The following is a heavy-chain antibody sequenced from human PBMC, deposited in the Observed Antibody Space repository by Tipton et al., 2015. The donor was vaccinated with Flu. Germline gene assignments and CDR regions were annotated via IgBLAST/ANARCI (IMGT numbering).Heavy chain of an antibody. Sequence: SLRLSCAASGFTFSTYTMNWVRQAPGKGLEWVSSFTSSGGYINHADSVKGRFTISRDNAKNSLYLQMNSLRAEDTAVYYCARGTDPSYWYFDLWGRGPLVTVSS. CDR2: FTSSGGYI. CDR1: GFTFSTYT. CDR3: ARGTDPSYWYFDL. V-gene: IGHV3-21*01. J-gene: IGHJ2*01. D-gene: IGHD1-1*01.